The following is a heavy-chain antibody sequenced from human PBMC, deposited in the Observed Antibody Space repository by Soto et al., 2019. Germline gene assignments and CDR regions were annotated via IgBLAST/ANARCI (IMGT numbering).Heavy chain of an antibody. V-gene: IGHV4-59*08. Sequence: SETLSLTCTVSGGSISSYYWSWIRQPPGKGLEWIGYIYYSGSTNYNPSLKSRVTISVDTSKNQFSLKLSSVTAADTAVYYCARRYASCFDYWGQGTLVTGSS. CDR3: ARRYASCFDY. D-gene: IGHD2-2*01. CDR1: GGSISSYY. J-gene: IGHJ4*02. CDR2: IYYSGST.